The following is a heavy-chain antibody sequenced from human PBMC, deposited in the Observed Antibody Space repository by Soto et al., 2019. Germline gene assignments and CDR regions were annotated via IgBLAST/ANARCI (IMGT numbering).Heavy chain of an antibody. J-gene: IGHJ4*02. CDR2: ISSNGCIT. Sequence: PGGSLRLSCSASGFTFSSYAMHWVRQAPGKGLEYVSAISSNGCITYYADSVKGRFTISIDNSKNTLYLQMSSLRAEDTAVYYCVKPGSYSYYFDYWGQGTLVTVSS. CDR3: VKPGSYSYYFDY. CDR1: GFTFSSYA. D-gene: IGHD1-26*01. V-gene: IGHV3-64D*06.